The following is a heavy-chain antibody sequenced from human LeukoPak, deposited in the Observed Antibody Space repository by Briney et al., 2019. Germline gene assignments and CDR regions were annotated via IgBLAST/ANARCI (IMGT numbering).Heavy chain of an antibody. Sequence: GASVKVSCEASGGTFSSYAISWVRQAPGQGLEWMGGIFPIFGTANYAQKFQGRVTITADESTSTAYMELSSLRSEDTAVYYCARDNGGNIDYWGQGTLVTVSS. CDR1: GGTFSSYA. D-gene: IGHD4-23*01. J-gene: IGHJ4*02. CDR3: ARDNGGNIDY. CDR2: IFPIFGTA. V-gene: IGHV1-69*13.